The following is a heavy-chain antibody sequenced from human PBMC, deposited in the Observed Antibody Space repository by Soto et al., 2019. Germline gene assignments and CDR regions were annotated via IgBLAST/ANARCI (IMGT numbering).Heavy chain of an antibody. Sequence: EVQLVESGGGLVQPGGSLRLSCAASGFTVSSNYMSWVRQAPGKGLEWVSVIYSGGSTYYADSVKGRFTISRDNSKNTLYLQMNSLRAEDTAVYYCATPVGGSYRGGAFDYWGQGTLVTVSS. CDR2: IYSGGST. CDR3: ATPVGGSYRGGAFDY. J-gene: IGHJ4*02. D-gene: IGHD1-26*01. V-gene: IGHV3-66*01. CDR1: GFTVSSNY.